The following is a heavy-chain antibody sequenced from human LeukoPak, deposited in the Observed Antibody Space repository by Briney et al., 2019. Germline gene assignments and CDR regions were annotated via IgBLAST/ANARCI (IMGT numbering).Heavy chain of an antibody. J-gene: IGHJ6*03. CDR1: GGSISSYY. CDR3: ARDLETTDYYYYMDV. V-gene: IGHV4-4*07. Sequence: SETLSLTCTVAGGSISSYYSSWIRQPAGKGLEWIGGIYTSGGTNYNPSLKGRVTMSVDTSKSPFSLKRSSVTAADTAVYYCARDLETTDYYYYMDVWGKGTTVTVSS. D-gene: IGHD4-17*01. CDR2: IYTSGGT.